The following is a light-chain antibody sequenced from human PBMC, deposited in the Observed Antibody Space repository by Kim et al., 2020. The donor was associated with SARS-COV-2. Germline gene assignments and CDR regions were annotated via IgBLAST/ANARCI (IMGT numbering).Light chain of an antibody. CDR3: NSRDSRGNVV. V-gene: IGLV3-19*01. Sequence: VALGQTVRITCQGNSLRSYYASWYQQKPGQAPVLVIYGKNNRPSGIPDRFSGSSSGNTASLTITGAQAEDEADYYCNSRDSRGNVVFGGGTTVTVL. J-gene: IGLJ2*01. CDR2: GKN. CDR1: SLRSYY.